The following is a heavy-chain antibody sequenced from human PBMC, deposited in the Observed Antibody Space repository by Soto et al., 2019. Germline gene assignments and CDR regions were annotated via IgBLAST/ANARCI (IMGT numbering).Heavy chain of an antibody. V-gene: IGHV4-59*01. CDR2: IYYSGST. Sequence: PWETLSLTCSVSGGSMNNYYWSWIRQPPGKGLEYIGYIYYSGSTNYNPSFESRVTMSLDTPKKQFSLELSFVTAADTAVYYCVTYRGAFYFEYWGQGTLVTVSS. CDR3: VTYRGAFYFEY. D-gene: IGHD4-4*01. CDR1: GGSMNNYY. J-gene: IGHJ4*02.